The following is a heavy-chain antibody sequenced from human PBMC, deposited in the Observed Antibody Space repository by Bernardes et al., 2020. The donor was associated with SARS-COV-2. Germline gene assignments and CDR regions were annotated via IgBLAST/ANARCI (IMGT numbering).Heavy chain of an antibody. CDR2: ISVSGGST. D-gene: IGHD2-2*01. V-gene: IGHV3-23*01. Sequence: GGSLRLSCAASGFTFISYAMNWVRQAPGKGLEWVSTISVSGGSTYYADSVKGRFTISRDNSKNTLFLQMNSLRAEDTATYFCVKGYCSSTNCPGGYWGQGTLVTVSS. CDR3: VKGYCSSTNCPGGY. J-gene: IGHJ4*02. CDR1: GFTFISYA.